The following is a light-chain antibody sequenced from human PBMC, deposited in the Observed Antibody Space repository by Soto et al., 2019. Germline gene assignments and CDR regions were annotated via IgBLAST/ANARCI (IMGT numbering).Light chain of an antibody. CDR1: SRDVGGYNY. V-gene: IGLV2-11*01. CDR2: DVS. CDR3: SSFAGSNNFPYV. J-gene: IGLJ1*01. Sequence: QSALTQPRSVSGSPGQSVTISCTGTSRDVGGYNYVSWYQQHPGKAPKLMIYDVSKRPSGVPDRFSGSKSGNTASLTISGLQAEDEADYYCSSFAGSNNFPYVFGTGTKVTVL.